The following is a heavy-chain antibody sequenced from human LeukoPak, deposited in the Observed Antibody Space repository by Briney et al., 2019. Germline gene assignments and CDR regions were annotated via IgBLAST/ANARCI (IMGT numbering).Heavy chain of an antibody. CDR2: IYYSGST. Sequence: SETLSLTCTVSGGSISSYYWSWIRQPPGKGLEWIGYIYYSGSTNYNPSLKSRVTISVDTSKNQFSLKLSSVTAADTAVYYCARAVAGTAFDYWGQGTLVTVSS. CDR3: ARAVAGTAFDY. V-gene: IGHV4-59*08. D-gene: IGHD6-19*01. CDR1: GGSISSYY. J-gene: IGHJ4*02.